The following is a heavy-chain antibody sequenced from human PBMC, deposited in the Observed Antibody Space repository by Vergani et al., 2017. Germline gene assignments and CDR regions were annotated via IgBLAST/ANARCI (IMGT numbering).Heavy chain of an antibody. D-gene: IGHD6-13*01. J-gene: IGHJ4*02. CDR3: ARDLKGQQLYY. Sequence: QVQLVQSGAEVKKPGASVKVSCKASGYTFTGYYMHWVRQAPGQGLEWMGIINPSGGSTSYAQKFQGRVTMTRDTSTSTVYMELSSLRSEDTAVYYCARDLKGQQLYYWGQGTLVTVSS. CDR2: INPSGGST. CDR1: GYTFTGYY. V-gene: IGHV1-46*01.